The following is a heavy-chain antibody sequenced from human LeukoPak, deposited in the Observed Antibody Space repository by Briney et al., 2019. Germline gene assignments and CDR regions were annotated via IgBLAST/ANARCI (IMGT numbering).Heavy chain of an antibody. V-gene: IGHV3-23*01. CDR1: GFMFRDAA. J-gene: IGHJ3*01. CDR2: IASSGLNT. D-gene: IGHD5-12*01. CDR3: ARDIELST. Sequence: PGGSLRLSCAASGFMFRDAAMTWVRQAPGKGLEWVSLIASSGLNTYYADSVRGRFTISRDNSKNTLSLRMNSLRVEDTAIYYCARDIELSTWGLGTLVTVSS.